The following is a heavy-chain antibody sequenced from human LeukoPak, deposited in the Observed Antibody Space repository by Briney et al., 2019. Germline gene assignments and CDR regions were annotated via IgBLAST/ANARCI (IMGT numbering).Heavy chain of an antibody. CDR1: GFTVSSNY. CDR3: ARDPMVRGVIYP. D-gene: IGHD3-10*01. J-gene: IGHJ5*02. Sequence: PGGFLRLSCAASGFTVSSNYMSWVRQAPGKGLEWVSVIYSGGSTYYADSVKGRFTISRDNSKNTLYLQMNSLRAEDTAVYYCARDPMVRGVIYPWGQGTLVTVSS. CDR2: IYSGGST. V-gene: IGHV3-66*01.